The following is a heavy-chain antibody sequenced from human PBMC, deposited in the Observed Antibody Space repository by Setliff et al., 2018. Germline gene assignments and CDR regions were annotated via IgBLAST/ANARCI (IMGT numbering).Heavy chain of an antibody. CDR3: ARINMVRGVPPHLDY. CDR2: IDWDDAK. V-gene: IGHV2-70*11. D-gene: IGHD3-10*01. Sequence: SGRTLVNPTQTLTLTCAFSGFSLTASGMCVTWVRQPPGKTLEWLARIDWDDAKYYRTSLKTRLTISKDTSKNQVVLTMTNMDPVDTATYYCARINMVRGVPPHLDYWGQGTLVTVSS. J-gene: IGHJ4*02. CDR1: GFSLTASGMC.